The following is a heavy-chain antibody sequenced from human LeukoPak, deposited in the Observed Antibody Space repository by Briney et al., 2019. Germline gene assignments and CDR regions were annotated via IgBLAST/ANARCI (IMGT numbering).Heavy chain of an antibody. D-gene: IGHD2-8*01. CDR2: IHSSGST. CDR1: GGSISDYY. Sequence: SETLSLTCTVSGGSISDYYWSWIRQPAGKGLEWIGRIHSSGSTNYNPSLKSRVTISVDKSKNQFSLRLSSVIAADTAVYFCARDRCEGYCTSFDSWGQGTLVTVSS. V-gene: IGHV4-4*07. CDR3: ARDRCEGYCTSFDS. J-gene: IGHJ5*01.